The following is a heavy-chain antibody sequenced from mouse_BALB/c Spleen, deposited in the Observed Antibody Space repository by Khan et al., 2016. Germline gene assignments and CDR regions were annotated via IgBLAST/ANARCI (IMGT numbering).Heavy chain of an antibody. D-gene: IGHD2-4*01. J-gene: IGHJ3*01. V-gene: IGHV1S135*01. CDR2: IDTYNGGT. Sequence: VQLKQSGPELVKPGASVKVSCKASGYSFTDYNMYWVKQSHGKSLEWIGYIDTYNGGTNYNQKIRGKATLTVYKSSSTAFMHLNSLTSEDSSVYSCASSTMITTAWFAYWGQGTLVTVSA. CDR3: ASSTMITTAWFAY. CDR1: GYSFTDYN.